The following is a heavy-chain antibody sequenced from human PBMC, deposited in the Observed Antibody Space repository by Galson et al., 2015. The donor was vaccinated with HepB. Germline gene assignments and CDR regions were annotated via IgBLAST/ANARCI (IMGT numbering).Heavy chain of an antibody. V-gene: IGHV7-4-1*02. CDR3: ASHSSSWYY. CDR1: GYTFTTYA. Sequence: SVTVSCKASGYTFTTYAMNWVRQAPGQGLEWMGWINTNTGNPTYAQGFTGRFVFSLDTSVSTAYLQISSLKAEDTAVYYCASHSSSWYYWGQETLVTVSS. D-gene: IGHD6-13*01. CDR2: INTNTGNP. J-gene: IGHJ4*02.